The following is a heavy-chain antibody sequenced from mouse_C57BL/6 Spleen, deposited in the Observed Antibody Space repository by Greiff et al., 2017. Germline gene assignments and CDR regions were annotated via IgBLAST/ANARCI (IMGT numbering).Heavy chain of an antibody. D-gene: IGHD2-2*01. CDR1: GFTFSSYA. CDR2: ISDGGSYT. CDR3: ARGYGYDG. Sequence: EVKLMESGGGLVKPGGSLKLSCAASGFTFSSYAMSWVRQTPEKRLEWVATISDGGSYTYYPDNVKGRFTISRDNAKNNLYLQMSHLKSEDTAMYYCARGYGYDGWGQGTTLTVSS. V-gene: IGHV5-4*03. J-gene: IGHJ2*01.